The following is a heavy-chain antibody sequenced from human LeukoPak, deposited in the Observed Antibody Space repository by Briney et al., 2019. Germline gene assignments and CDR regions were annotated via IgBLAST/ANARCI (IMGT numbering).Heavy chain of an antibody. D-gene: IGHD3-22*01. J-gene: IGHJ3*02. V-gene: IGHV3-11*04. Sequence: GGSLRLSCAASGFTFSDYYMTWIRQAPGKGLEWVSYISNSGGTIFYADSVKGRFTISRDNAKNSLYLQVNSLRAEDTAVYYCARDLYYYDSSGFKEIAFDIWGQGTMVTVSS. CDR3: ARDLYYYDSSGFKEIAFDI. CDR1: GFTFSDYY. CDR2: ISNSGGTI.